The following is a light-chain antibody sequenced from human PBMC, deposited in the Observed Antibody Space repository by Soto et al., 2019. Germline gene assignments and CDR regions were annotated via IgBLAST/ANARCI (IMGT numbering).Light chain of an antibody. CDR3: QQYKNWPPLT. Sequence: EIVMTQSPATLSVSPGETATLSCRASQSVTYNLACYQQKPGQGPRLLIYGAFTRATGIPARFSGSGPGTEFTLTISSLQSDDFAVYHSQQYKNWPPLTFGGGTKVEIK. CDR1: QSVTYN. V-gene: IGKV3-15*01. J-gene: IGKJ4*01. CDR2: GAF.